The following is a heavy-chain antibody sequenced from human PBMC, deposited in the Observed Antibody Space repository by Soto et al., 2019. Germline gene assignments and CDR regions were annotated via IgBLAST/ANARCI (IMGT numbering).Heavy chain of an antibody. D-gene: IGHD3-10*01. V-gene: IGHV4-31*03. CDR1: GGSISSGGYY. J-gene: IGHJ4*02. CDR3: ARGPRQEFGGKLCDY. CDR2: IYYSGST. Sequence: QVQLQESGPGLVKPSQTLSLTCTVSGGSISSGGYYWSWIRQHPGKGLEWIGYIYYSGSTYYNPSIKSRVTISVDTSKHQFSLRLTSVTAEDTAVYYCARGPRQEFGGKLCDYWGQGTLVTVSS.